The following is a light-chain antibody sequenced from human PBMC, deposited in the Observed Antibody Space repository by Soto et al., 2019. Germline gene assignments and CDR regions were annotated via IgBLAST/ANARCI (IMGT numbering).Light chain of an antibody. CDR1: QDISKY. Sequence: DIQLTQSPASLSATVGDRVTITCHASQDISKYLNWYQQKPGKAPKLLIYDASNRETGVPSRFSGSGSGTDFSLSIDGLQPEDIANSYCQQYDHPPYTFGQGTTLEIK. V-gene: IGKV1-33*01. CDR3: QQYDHPPYT. J-gene: IGKJ2*01. CDR2: DAS.